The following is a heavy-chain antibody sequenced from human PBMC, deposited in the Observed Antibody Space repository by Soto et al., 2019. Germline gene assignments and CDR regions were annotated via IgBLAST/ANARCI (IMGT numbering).Heavy chain of an antibody. J-gene: IGHJ4*02. D-gene: IGHD2-15*01. CDR3: ARGGWSLDY. CDR2: IHYSGST. CDR1: GGSISSYY. V-gene: IGHV4-59*01. Sequence: PSETLSLTCTVSGGSISSYYLSWIRQPPGKGLEWIGYIHYSGSTDYNPSLKSRLTISVDTSKNQFSLKLSSVTAADTAVYYCARGGWSLDYWGQGTLVTVSS.